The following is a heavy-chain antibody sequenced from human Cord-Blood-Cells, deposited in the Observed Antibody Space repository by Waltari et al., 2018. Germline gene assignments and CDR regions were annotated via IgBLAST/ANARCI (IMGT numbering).Heavy chain of an antibody. J-gene: IGHJ4*02. CDR1: GFTFSSYA. Sequence: EVQLLESGGGLVQPGGSLRLSCAASGFTFSSYAMSWVRQAPGKGLEWVSAISGGGGSTYYADSVKGRFTISRDNSKNTLYLQMNSLRAEDTAVYYCAKGGRYSYGYNSYFDYWGQGTLVTVSS. CDR2: ISGGGGST. D-gene: IGHD5-18*01. V-gene: IGHV3-23*01. CDR3: AKGGRYSYGYNSYFDY.